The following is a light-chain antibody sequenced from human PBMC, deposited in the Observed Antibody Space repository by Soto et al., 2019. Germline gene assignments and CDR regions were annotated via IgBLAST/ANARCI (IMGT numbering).Light chain of an antibody. V-gene: IGKV3-11*01. Sequence: EIVLTQSPATLSLSPGERATLSCRASQSVVKCLAWYQQKPGQAPRLLIYDVSSRAPGIPARFSGSGSRTDFTLTISSLEPEDFGVYYCQQCNNWPPITFGQGTRLEIK. CDR1: QSVVKC. J-gene: IGKJ5*01. CDR2: DVS. CDR3: QQCNNWPPIT.